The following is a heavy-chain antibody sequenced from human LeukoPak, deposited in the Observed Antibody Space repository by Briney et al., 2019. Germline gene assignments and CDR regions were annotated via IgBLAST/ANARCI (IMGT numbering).Heavy chain of an antibody. J-gene: IGHJ5*02. CDR3: ATDHSMANTAWWFDP. Sequence: ASVKVSCKASGYTITNNYMHWVRQAPGQGLEWMGVTNPSGTGTSYAQKFQGRITMSRDTSTSTVYMGLSSLRSEDTAFYYCATDHSMANTAWWFDPWGQGTLVTVSS. D-gene: IGHD5-24*01. CDR2: TNPSGTGT. CDR1: GYTITNNY. V-gene: IGHV1-46*01.